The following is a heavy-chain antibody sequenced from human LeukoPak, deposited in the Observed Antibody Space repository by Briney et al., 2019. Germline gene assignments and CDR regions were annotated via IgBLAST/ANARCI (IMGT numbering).Heavy chain of an antibody. CDR1: GYTFTSYY. Sequence: GASVKVSCKASGYTFTSYYMHWVRQAPGQGLEWMGIINPSGGSTSYAQKFQGRVTMTRDTSTSTVYMELSGLRSEDTAVYYCAREARPLYYYDSSGYFDYWGQGTLVTVSS. D-gene: IGHD3-22*01. CDR3: AREARPLYYYDSSGYFDY. V-gene: IGHV1-46*01. J-gene: IGHJ4*02. CDR2: INPSGGST.